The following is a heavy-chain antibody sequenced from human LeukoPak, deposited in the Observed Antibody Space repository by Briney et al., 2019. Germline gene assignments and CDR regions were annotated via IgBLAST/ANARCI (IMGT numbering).Heavy chain of an antibody. V-gene: IGHV3-30-3*01. J-gene: IGHJ4*02. CDR2: ISYDGSNK. D-gene: IGHD1-1*01. CDR3: ARVARDNWNRPYFDY. Sequence: QPGGSLRLSCAASGFTFSSYAMHWVRQAPGKGLEWVAVISYDGSNKYYADSAKGRFTISRDNSKNTLYLQMNSLRAEDTAVYYCARVARDNWNRPYFDYWGQGTLVTVSS. CDR1: GFTFSSYA.